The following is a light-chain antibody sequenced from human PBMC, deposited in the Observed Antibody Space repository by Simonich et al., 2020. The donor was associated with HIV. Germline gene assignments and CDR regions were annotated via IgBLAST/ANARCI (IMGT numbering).Light chain of an antibody. CDR2: GAS. CDR3: QHYNGWPLT. Sequence: EIVLTQSPATLSLSPGERATLSCRAIQSVISYFAGYQQKRGKVPRLLIYGASTSATCIPARFIGSRSGTEFTLTISSMQSEDFAVYYCQHYNGWPLTFGGGTKVEIK. J-gene: IGKJ4*01. CDR1: QSVISY. V-gene: IGKV3-15*01.